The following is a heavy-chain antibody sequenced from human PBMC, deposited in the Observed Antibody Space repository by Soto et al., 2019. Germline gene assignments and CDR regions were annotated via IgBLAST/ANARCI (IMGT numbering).Heavy chain of an antibody. J-gene: IGHJ3*02. D-gene: IGHD3-22*01. V-gene: IGHV3-21*01. CDR2: ISSSSSYI. Sequence: GGSLRLSCAASGFTFSSYSMNWVRQAPGKGLEWVSSISSSSSYIYYADSVKGRFTISRDNAKNSLYLQMNSLRAEDTAVYYCARAFHYYDSSGYYYGAFDIWGQGTMVTVSS. CDR1: GFTFSSYS. CDR3: ARAFHYYDSSGYYYGAFDI.